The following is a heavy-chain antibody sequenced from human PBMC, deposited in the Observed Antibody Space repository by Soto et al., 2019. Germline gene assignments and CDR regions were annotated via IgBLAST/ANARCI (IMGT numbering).Heavy chain of an antibody. CDR3: ARVLVHNWFDP. V-gene: IGHV1-24*01. CDR2: IDPKDGET. J-gene: IGHJ5*02. Sequence: PSVKVSCKVSGYTLTELSMHWVRQAPGKGLEWMGIIDPKDGETSYAQKFQGRVTMTRDTSTNTVYMELSSLRSEDTAVYYCARVLVHNWFDPWGQGTLVTVSS. CDR1: GYTLTELS.